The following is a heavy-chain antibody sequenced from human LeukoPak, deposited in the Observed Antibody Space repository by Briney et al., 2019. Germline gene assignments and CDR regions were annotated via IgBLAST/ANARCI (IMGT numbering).Heavy chain of an antibody. D-gene: IGHD6-6*01. Sequence: LETLSLTCAVYGGSFSGYYWSWIRQPPGKGLEWIGEINHSGSTNYNPSLKSRVTISVDTSKNQFSLKLSSVTAADTAVYYCAGRGSIAARPDDYWGQGTLVTVSS. CDR3: AGRGSIAARPDDY. CDR1: GGSFSGYY. CDR2: INHSGST. V-gene: IGHV4-34*01. J-gene: IGHJ4*02.